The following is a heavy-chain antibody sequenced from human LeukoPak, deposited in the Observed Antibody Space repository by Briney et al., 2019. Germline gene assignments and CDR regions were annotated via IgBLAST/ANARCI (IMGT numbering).Heavy chain of an antibody. CDR2: IRYDGSNK. CDR3: AKDSRVAAAGDY. V-gene: IGHV3-30*02. J-gene: IGHJ4*02. Sequence: GGSLRLSCAASGFTFSSYGMHWVRQAPGKGLEWVAFIRYDGSNKYYADSVKGRFTISRDNSKNTLYLQMSSLRAEDTAVYYCAKDSRVAAAGDYWGQGTLVTVSS. CDR1: GFTFSSYG. D-gene: IGHD6-13*01.